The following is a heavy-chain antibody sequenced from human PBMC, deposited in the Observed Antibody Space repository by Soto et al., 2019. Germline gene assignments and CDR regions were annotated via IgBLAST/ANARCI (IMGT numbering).Heavy chain of an antibody. Sequence: SVKVTCPASGGPRNNDPITWVRQAPGQGLEWMGGSIPIFGTANYAQKFQGRVTISVDESTSTAYMELSSLRSEDTAVYYCARGRGYSGDDHYYYFDMDVWGQGTTVNVSS. CDR2: SIPIFGTA. D-gene: IGHD5-12*01. J-gene: IGHJ6*02. CDR3: ARGRGYSGDDHYYYFDMDV. V-gene: IGHV1-69*01. CDR1: GGPRNNDP.